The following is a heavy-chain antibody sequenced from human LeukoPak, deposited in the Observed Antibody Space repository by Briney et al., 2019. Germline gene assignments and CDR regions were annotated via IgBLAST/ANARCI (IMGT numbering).Heavy chain of an antibody. CDR3: ARGGGGTLKY. Sequence: SQTLSLTCAISGDSVSSNSAARNWIRQSPLRGLEWLGRTYYRSKWFKYYAVSVKSRITINPDTSKNQFSLQLNSVTPEDTAVYFCARGGGGTLKYWGQGILVTVSS. CDR1: GDSVSSNSAA. V-gene: IGHV6-1*01. J-gene: IGHJ4*02. CDR2: TYYRSKWFK. D-gene: IGHD1-7*01.